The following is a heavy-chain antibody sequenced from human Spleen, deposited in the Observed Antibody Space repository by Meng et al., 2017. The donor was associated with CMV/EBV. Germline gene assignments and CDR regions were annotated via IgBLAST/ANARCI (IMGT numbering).Heavy chain of an antibody. CDR2: IYYSGST. D-gene: IGHD5-24*01. CDR3: ARDRRDGYSFCFDY. V-gene: IGHV4-59*01. CDR1: GGSISSYY. Sequence: SETLSLTCTVSGGSISSYYWSWIRQPPGKGLEWIGYIYYSGSTNYNPSLKSRVTISVDTSKNQFSLKLSSVTAADTAVYYCARDRRDGYSFCFDYWGQGILVTVSS. J-gene: IGHJ4*02.